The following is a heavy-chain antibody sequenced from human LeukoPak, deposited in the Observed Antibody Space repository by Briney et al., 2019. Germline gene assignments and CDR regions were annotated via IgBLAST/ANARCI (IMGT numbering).Heavy chain of an antibody. D-gene: IGHD1-26*01. CDR3: TKSSGSYSFDY. V-gene: IGHV3-7*03. CDR2: INQDGSEK. CDR1: GFSFSSYY. J-gene: IGHJ4*02. Sequence: GGSLRLSCAASGFSFSSYYLTWVRQAPGKGLEWVANINQDGSEKYYVDSVRGRFTISRDNAKNSLYLQMNSLRAEDTAVYYCTKSSGSYSFDYWGQGTLVTVSS.